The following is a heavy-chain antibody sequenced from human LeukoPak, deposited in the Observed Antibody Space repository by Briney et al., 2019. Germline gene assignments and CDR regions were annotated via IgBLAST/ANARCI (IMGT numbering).Heavy chain of an antibody. CDR1: GGSISSGRYY. J-gene: IGHJ4*02. CDR2: IYYSGST. Sequence: SQTLSLTCTVSGGSISSGRYYWSWIRQHPGKGLEWIGYIYYSGSTYYNPSLKSRVTISVDTSKNQFSLKLSSVTAADTAVYYCARDNRLYYYDSSGYPYFDYWGQGTLVTVSS. V-gene: IGHV4-31*03. D-gene: IGHD3-22*01. CDR3: ARDNRLYYYDSSGYPYFDY.